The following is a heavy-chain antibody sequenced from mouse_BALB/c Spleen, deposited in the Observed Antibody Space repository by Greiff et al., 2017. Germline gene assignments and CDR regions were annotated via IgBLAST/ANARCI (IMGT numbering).Heavy chain of an antibody. CDR2: ISDGGSYT. CDR3: ARRPDYDWYFDV. CDR1: GFTFSDYY. D-gene: IGHD2-4*01. J-gene: IGHJ1*01. Sequence: EVQVVESGGGLVKPGGSLKLSCAASGFTFSDYYMYWVRQTPEKRLEWVATISDGGSYTYYPDSVKGRFTISRDNAKNNLYLQMSSLKSEDTAMYYCARRPDYDWYFDVWGAGTTVTVSS. V-gene: IGHV5-4*02.